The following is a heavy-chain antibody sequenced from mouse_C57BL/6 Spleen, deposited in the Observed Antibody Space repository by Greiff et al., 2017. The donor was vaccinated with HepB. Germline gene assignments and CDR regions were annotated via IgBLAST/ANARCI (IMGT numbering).Heavy chain of an antibody. V-gene: IGHV2-4*01. D-gene: IGHD1-1*01. Sequence: VQLQQSGPGLVQPSQSLSITCTVSGFSLTSYGVHWVRQPPGKGLEWLGVIWSGGSTDYNAAFISRLSISKDNSKSQVFFKMNSLQADDTAIYYCAKRDYYGSSYGYYAMDYWGQGTSVTVSS. CDR3: AKRDYYGSSYGYYAMDY. J-gene: IGHJ4*01. CDR1: GFSLTSYG. CDR2: IWSGGST.